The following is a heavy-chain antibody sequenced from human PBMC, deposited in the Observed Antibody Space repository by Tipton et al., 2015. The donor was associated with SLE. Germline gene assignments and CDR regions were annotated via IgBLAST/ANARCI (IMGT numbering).Heavy chain of an antibody. CDR1: GDSISSSDYF. J-gene: IGHJ4*02. Sequence: TLSLTCTVSGDSISSSDYFWSWIRQSPGKGLEWIGEINHSGSTNYNPSLKSRVTISVDTSKNQFSLKLSSVTAADTAVYYCARGRGGASSDYWGQGTLVTVSS. D-gene: IGHD1-26*01. CDR3: ARGRGGASSDY. V-gene: IGHV4-39*07. CDR2: INHSGST.